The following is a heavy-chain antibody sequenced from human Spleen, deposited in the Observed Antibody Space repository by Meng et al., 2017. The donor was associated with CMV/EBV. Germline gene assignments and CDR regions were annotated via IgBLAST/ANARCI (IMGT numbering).Heavy chain of an antibody. CDR1: SHS. Sequence: SHSMNGVRQAPGKGLEWVSSITGDSTYKHYADSLKGRFTISRDNAKNSLYLQMNSLRAEDTTVYYCARDSDDYDFWSAYYTDAFDFWGQGTMVTVSS. CDR3: ARDSDDYDFWSAYYTDAFDF. D-gene: IGHD3-3*01. V-gene: IGHV3-21*01. CDR2: ITGDSTYK. J-gene: IGHJ3*01.